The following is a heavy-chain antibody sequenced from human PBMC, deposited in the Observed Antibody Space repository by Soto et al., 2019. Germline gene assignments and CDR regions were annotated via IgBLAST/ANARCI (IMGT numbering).Heavy chain of an antibody. Sequence: QVQLVHSGAEVKKPGASVRISCQASGYTFSHYHINWVRQAPGHGLEWIGILRLGGPATTDSQKFQGRVTMTSDTSTATVYMELSSLRSDDTAVYYCTRGPFSGYDSYFDYWGQGTLITVSS. J-gene: IGHJ4*02. CDR2: LRLGGPAT. CDR1: GYTFSHYH. V-gene: IGHV1-46*03. D-gene: IGHD5-12*01. CDR3: TRGPFSGYDSYFDY.